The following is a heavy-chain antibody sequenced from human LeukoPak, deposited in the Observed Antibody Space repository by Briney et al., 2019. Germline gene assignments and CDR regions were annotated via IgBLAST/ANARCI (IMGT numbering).Heavy chain of an antibody. CDR1: GGTFSSYA. V-gene: IGHV1-69*13. D-gene: IGHD2-2*01. CDR3: ARGNRRYCSSTSCFNWFDP. Sequence: AASVKVSCKASGGTFSSYAISWVRQAPGQGLEWMGGIIPIFGTANYAQKFQGRVTITADESTSTAYMELSSLRSEDTAVYYCARGNRRYCSSTSCFNWFDPWGQGTLVTVSS. J-gene: IGHJ5*02. CDR2: IIPIFGTA.